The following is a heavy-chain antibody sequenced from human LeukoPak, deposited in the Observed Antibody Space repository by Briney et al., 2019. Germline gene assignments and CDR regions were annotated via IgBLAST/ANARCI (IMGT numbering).Heavy chain of an antibody. CDR1: GGSIRGYY. J-gene: IGHJ4*02. CDR2: MYNSGNT. CDR3: ARESSGWYYFDY. D-gene: IGHD6-19*01. Sequence: PSETLSLTCTVSGGSIRGYYWSWIRQPPGRGLEGSGYMYNSGNTNYNPSLKSRVTISVDTSKNQFSLKLSSVTAADTAVYYCARESSGWYYFDYWGQGTLVAVSS. V-gene: IGHV4-59*01.